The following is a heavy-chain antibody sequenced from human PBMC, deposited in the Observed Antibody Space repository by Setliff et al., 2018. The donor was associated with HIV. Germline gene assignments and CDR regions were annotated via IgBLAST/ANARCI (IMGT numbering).Heavy chain of an antibody. CDR1: GFTFSDYG. J-gene: IGHJ4*02. Sequence: PGESLTLSCAASGFTFSDYGMHWVRQAPGKGLEWVAMIWYDGSNKYYEDSVKGRFTISRDNSKNTVYLQMNSLRAEDTAVYYCVKDYVARRSYTYGYDYWGQGTLVTVSS. CDR3: VKDYVARRSYTYGYDY. CDR2: IWYDGSNK. D-gene: IGHD5-18*01. V-gene: IGHV3-30*02.